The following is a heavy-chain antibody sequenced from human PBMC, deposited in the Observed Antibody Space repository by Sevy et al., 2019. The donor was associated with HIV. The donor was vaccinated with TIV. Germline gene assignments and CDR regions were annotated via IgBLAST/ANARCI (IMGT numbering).Heavy chain of an antibody. CDR3: ARGYCGGDCYPNYFDY. CDR2: INSDGSST. J-gene: IGHJ4*02. V-gene: IGHV3-74*01. CDR1: GFTFSSYW. D-gene: IGHD2-21*02. Sequence: GGSLRLSCAASGFTFSSYWMHWVRQAPGKGLVWVSRINSDGSSTSYADSVKGRFTISRDNAKNTLYLQMNSLRAEDTAVYYCARGYCGGDCYPNYFDYWGQRTLVTVSS.